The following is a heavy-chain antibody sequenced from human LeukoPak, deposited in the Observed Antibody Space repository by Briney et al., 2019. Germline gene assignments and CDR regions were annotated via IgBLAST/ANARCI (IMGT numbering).Heavy chain of an antibody. J-gene: IGHJ4*02. CDR2: IYYSGST. CDR3: ARVNPGYYYDILTGYYDY. V-gene: IGHV4-59*01. CDR1: GGSISSYY. Sequence: SETLSLTCTVSGGSISSYYWSWIRQPWIRQPPGKGLEWIGYIYYSGSTNYNPSLKSRVTISVDTSKNQFSLKLSSVTAADTAVYYCARVNPGYYYDILTGYYDYWGQGTLVTVSS. D-gene: IGHD3-9*01.